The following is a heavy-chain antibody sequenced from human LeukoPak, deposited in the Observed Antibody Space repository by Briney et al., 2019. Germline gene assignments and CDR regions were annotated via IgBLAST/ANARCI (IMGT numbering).Heavy chain of an antibody. CDR3: ARRGRFGSAGLRHDAFDI. J-gene: IGHJ3*02. CDR2: INPNSGGT. Sequence: GASVKVSCKASGYTFTGYYMHWVRQAPGQGLEWMGWINPNSGGTNYAQKFQGRVTMTRDTSISTAYMELSRLRSDDTAVYYCARRGRFGSAGLRHDAFDIWGQGTMVTVSS. V-gene: IGHV1-2*02. CDR1: GYTFTGYY. D-gene: IGHD5-12*01.